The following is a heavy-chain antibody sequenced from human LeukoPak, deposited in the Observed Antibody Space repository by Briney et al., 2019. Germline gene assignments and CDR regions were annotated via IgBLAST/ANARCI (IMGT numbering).Heavy chain of an antibody. CDR2: IGPNSGGT. CDR3: ARSNIAVRRGDNWFDP. J-gene: IGHJ5*02. D-gene: IGHD6-6*01. CDR1: GYTFSDYY. Sequence: GSVKVSCKASGYTFSDYYMHWVRQAPGQGLEWMGWIGPNSGGTNYAQKFQGRVTMTRDTSISTAYMELSRLISDDTAVYYCARSNIAVRRGDNWFDPWGQGTLVTVSS. V-gene: IGHV1-2*02.